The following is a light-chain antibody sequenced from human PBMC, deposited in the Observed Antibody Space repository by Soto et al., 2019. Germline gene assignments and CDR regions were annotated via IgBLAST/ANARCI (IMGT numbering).Light chain of an antibody. CDR3: QQYNNWPLT. V-gene: IGKV3-15*01. Sequence: TQSPSFLSASVGDRVTITCRASQGIYTYLAWYQQKPGQAPRLLIYDASTRATGIPAKFSGSGSGTEFTLIIGSLQSEDFAVYYCQQYNNWPLTFGGGTKVEIK. J-gene: IGKJ4*01. CDR2: DAS. CDR1: QGIYTY.